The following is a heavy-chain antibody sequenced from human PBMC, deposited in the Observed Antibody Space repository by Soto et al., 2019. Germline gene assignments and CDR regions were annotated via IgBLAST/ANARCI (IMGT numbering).Heavy chain of an antibody. D-gene: IGHD2-2*01. V-gene: IGHV3-48*02. J-gene: IGHJ6*02. CDR2: ISGRGTTT. CDR3: ARLGYWSSVACKYYFCYYGMDV. CDR1: GFSFSSYT. Sequence: EVRLVESGGGFVQPGGSLRLSCEASGFSFSSYTMNWVRQAPGKGLEWVSFISGRGTTTYYADSVKGRFTVSRYNAKISRYLEVTSLKDEDTAVYYCARLGYWSSVACKYYFCYYGMDVWGQGTTVTVSS.